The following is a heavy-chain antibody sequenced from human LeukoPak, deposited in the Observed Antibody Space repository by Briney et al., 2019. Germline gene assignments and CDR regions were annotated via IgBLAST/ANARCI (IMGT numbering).Heavy chain of an antibody. J-gene: IGHJ3*02. V-gene: IGHV3-30*03. CDR3: ARKMKTGDRVGTFDI. Sequence: GRSLRLSCAASGFTFSSYGMHWVRQAPGKGLGWVAVISYDGSNKYYADSVKGRFTISRDNSKNTLYLQMNSLTAEDTAVYYCARKMKTGDRVGTFDIWGQGTMVTVSS. D-gene: IGHD1-1*01. CDR1: GFTFSSYG. CDR2: ISYDGSNK.